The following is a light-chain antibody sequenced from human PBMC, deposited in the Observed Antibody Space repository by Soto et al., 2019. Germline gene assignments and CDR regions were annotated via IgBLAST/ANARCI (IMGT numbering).Light chain of an antibody. CDR2: EVN. J-gene: IGLJ1*01. CDR3: CSYAGTVAYV. V-gene: IGLV2-23*02. CDR1: SSDVGSYNL. Sequence: QSALTQPASVSGTPGQSITISCPGTSSDVGSYNLVSWYQQLPGKAPKVIICEVNKRPSGVSYRFSGSKSGNTASRTISGLQTEDEADYYCCSYAGTVAYVFGTGTKLTVL.